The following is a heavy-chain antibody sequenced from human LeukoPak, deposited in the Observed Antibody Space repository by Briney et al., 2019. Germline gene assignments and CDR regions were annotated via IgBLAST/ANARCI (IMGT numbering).Heavy chain of an antibody. V-gene: IGHV3-23*01. Sequence: GGSLRLSCAASGFTFRSYGMSWVRQAPGKGLEWVSGVSGNGSSAYYADSVKGRFTISRDNSKNTLYLQMNSLRAEDTAVYYCARNRYMDVWGKGTTVTVSS. CDR1: GFTFRSYG. CDR2: VSGNGSSA. D-gene: IGHD1-14*01. CDR3: ARNRYMDV. J-gene: IGHJ6*03.